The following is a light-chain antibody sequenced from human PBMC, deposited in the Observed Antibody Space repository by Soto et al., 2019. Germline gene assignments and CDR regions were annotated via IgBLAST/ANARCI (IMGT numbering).Light chain of an antibody. CDR1: SSDVGAYNY. CDR3: FSHRGGDSHV. Sequence: QSALTPPASVSGSPGQSITISCTGTSSDVGAYNYVSWYQKYPGKAPKLMIYGVTNPPSGVSNRFSGSKTGNTASLTISGLQAEDEADYYCFSHRGGDSHVFGTGTKVTVL. J-gene: IGLJ1*01. V-gene: IGLV2-14*01. CDR2: GVT.